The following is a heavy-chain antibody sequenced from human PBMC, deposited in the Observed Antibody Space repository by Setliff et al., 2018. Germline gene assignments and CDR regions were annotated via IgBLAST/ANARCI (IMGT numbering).Heavy chain of an antibody. CDR1: GGSFSGYY. D-gene: IGHD3-10*01. CDR3: ARVRRGGYYGSGSSPFDY. J-gene: IGHJ4*02. Sequence: PSEILSLTCAVYGGSFSGYYWSWIRQPPGKGLEWIGEINHSGSTNYNPSLKSRVTISVDTSKNQFSLKLSSVTAADTAVYYCARVRRGGYYGSGSSPFDYWGQGTLVTVSS. V-gene: IGHV4-34*01. CDR2: INHSGST.